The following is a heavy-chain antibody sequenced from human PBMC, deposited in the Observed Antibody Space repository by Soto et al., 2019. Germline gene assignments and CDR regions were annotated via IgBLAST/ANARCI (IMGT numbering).Heavy chain of an antibody. CDR2: IIPIFGTA. CDR3: AREEFXSRYCSGGSCYSGFVDV. CDR1: GGTFSSYA. V-gene: IGHV1-69*13. D-gene: IGHD2-15*01. Sequence: ASVKVSCKASGGTFSSYAISWVRQAPGQGLEWMGGIIPIFGTANYAQKFQGRVTITADESTGTAYMELSSLRSEDTAVYYCAREEFXSRYCSGGSCYSGFVDVWGQGTTVTVSS. J-gene: IGHJ6*02.